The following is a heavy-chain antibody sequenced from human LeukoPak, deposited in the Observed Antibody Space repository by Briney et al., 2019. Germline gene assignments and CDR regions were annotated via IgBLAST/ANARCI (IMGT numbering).Heavy chain of an antibody. CDR2: IYPGDSDT. V-gene: IGHV5-51*01. CDR1: GYSFTSYW. J-gene: IGHJ3*02. CDR3: ASRQELISDAFDI. D-gene: IGHD1-26*01. Sequence: GESLKISCKGSGYSFTSYWIGWVRQMPGKGLEWMGIIYPGDSDTRYSPSFQSQVTISADKSISTAYLQWSSLKASDTAMYYCASRQELISDAFDIWGQGTMVTVSP.